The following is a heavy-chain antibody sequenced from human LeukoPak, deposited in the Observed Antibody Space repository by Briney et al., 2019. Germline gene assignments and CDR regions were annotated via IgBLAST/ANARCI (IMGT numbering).Heavy chain of an antibody. CDR2: ISNSDSST. CDR1: GFTFSSCS. CDR3: AKATGYLL. J-gene: IGHJ4*02. V-gene: IGHV3-23*01. Sequence: PGGSLRLPCAASGFTFSSCSMNWVRQAPGKGLEWVSTISNSDSSTYYADSVKGRFSISRDNSENTLYLQMNSLRAEDTAVYYCAKATGYLLWGQGTLVTVSS. D-gene: IGHD1-14*01.